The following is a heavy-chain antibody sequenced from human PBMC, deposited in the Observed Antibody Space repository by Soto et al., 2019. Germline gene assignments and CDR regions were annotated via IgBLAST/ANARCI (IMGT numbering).Heavy chain of an antibody. D-gene: IGHD3-22*01. CDR1: GFTFDDYA. CDR3: AKDLSPYYYDNSGPLRTYYYYAMDV. V-gene: IGHV3-9*01. Sequence: EVQLVESGGGLVQPGRSLRLSCAASGFTFDDYAMHWVRQAPGKGLEWVSGISWNSGTFGYADSVKGRFTISRDNAKNSLYLQMNSLREEDTALYYCAKDLSPYYYDNSGPLRTYYYYAMDVWGQGTTVTVSS. CDR2: ISWNSGTF. J-gene: IGHJ6*02.